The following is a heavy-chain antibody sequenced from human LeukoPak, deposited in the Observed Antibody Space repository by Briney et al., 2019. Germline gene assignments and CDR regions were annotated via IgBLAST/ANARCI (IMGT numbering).Heavy chain of an antibody. Sequence: PGGSLRLSCAASGFTFCSYEMNWVRQAPGKGLEGVSYISSSGSTIYYADSVKGRITISRDNGKNTLYLQMNSLRAEDTAVYYCARSMAAAGRGLAHGDAFDIWGQGTMVTVSS. CDR2: ISSSGSTI. J-gene: IGHJ3*02. D-gene: IGHD6-13*01. CDR3: ARSMAAAGRGLAHGDAFDI. V-gene: IGHV3-48*03. CDR1: GFTFCSYE.